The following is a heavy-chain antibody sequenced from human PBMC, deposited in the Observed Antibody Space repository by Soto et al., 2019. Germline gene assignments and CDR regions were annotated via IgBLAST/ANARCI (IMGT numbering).Heavy chain of an antibody. CDR3: AKRDPNSGSYAGLDY. J-gene: IGHJ4*02. V-gene: IGHV3-23*01. Sequence: GSLRLSCAASGFTFSTYAMSWVRQAPGKGLEWVSAISGSGSSTYYADSVKGRFTISRDNSKNTLYLQMNSLRAEDTAVYYCAKRDPNSGSYAGLDYWGQGILVTVSS. D-gene: IGHD1-26*01. CDR1: GFTFSTYA. CDR2: ISGSGSST.